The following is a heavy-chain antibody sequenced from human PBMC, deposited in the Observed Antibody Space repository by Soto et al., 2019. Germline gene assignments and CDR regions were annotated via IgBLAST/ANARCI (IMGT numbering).Heavy chain of an antibody. V-gene: IGHV4-34*01. J-gene: IGHJ2*01. CDR1: GGSFSGFY. CDR2: INHSGSS. CDR3: ARMAGPWYFDL. Sequence: LSLTCAVHGGSFSGFYWTWIRQPPGKGLEWIGEINHSGSSNYNPPLKSRVTMSLDTSRNQFSLGLNSVTAADTAVYYCARMAGPWYFDLWGRGTLVTVSS.